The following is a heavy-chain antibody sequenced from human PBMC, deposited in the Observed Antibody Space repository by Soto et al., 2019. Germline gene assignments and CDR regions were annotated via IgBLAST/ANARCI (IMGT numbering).Heavy chain of an antibody. J-gene: IGHJ6*02. D-gene: IGHD4-17*01. V-gene: IGHV1-58*01. Sequence: GASVKVSCKASGFTFTSSAVQWVRQARGQRLEWIGWIAVGSGNTNYAQKFQERVTITRDMSTSTAYMELSSLRSEDTAVCYCGAGATVPPCPPYFCYGMDVGGQGTTVTVS. CDR3: GAGATVPPCPPYFCYGMDV. CDR2: IAVGSGNT. CDR1: GFTFTSSA.